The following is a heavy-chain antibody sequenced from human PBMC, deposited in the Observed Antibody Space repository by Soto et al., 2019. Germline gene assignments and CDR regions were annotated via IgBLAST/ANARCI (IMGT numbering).Heavy chain of an antibody. CDR2: IYYSGST. CDR3: ARGTGFRYYFDY. Sequence: ETLSLTCTVSGDSVSSGIYYWSWIRQPPGKGLEWIGYIYYSGSTNYNPSLKSRVTISVDTSKNQFSLKLSSVTAADTAVYYCARGTGFRYYFDYWGQGTLVTVS. D-gene: IGHD3-10*01. V-gene: IGHV4-61*01. CDR1: GDSVSSGIYY. J-gene: IGHJ4*02.